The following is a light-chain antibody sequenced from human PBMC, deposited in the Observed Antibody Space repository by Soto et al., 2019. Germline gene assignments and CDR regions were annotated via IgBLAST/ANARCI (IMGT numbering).Light chain of an antibody. CDR3: SSYGGSNNYV. CDR1: SSDVGGYNY. Sequence: QSALTQPPSASGSPGQSVTISCTGTSSDVGGYNYVSWYQQHPGKAPKLMIYEVSKRPSGVPNRFSGSKSGNTASLTVSGLQAEYEADYYCSSYGGSNNYVFGTGTKLTVL. CDR2: EVS. V-gene: IGLV2-8*01. J-gene: IGLJ1*01.